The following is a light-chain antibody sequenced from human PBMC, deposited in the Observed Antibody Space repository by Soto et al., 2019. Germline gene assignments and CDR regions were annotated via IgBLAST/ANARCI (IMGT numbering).Light chain of an antibody. Sequence: EIVMTRSPATLSVSPGKISTLSCRASQYIGSAVAWYHQRSGKAPRLLIFDASIRVPTTPARFSGSVYGTELTLTISSLEHEDFEVYFCQQYGDRTRTFGQGTQVDIK. CDR1: QYIGSA. V-gene: IGKV3-15*01. CDR3: QQYGDRTRT. J-gene: IGKJ1*01. CDR2: DAS.